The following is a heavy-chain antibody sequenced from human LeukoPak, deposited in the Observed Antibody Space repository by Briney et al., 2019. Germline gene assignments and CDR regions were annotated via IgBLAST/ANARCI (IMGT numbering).Heavy chain of an antibody. V-gene: IGHV1-2*06. CDR2: INPNSGGT. CDR1: GYTFTGYY. J-gene: IGHJ4*02. CDR3: ARLAVAGTDY. D-gene: IGHD6-19*01. Sequence: GASVKVSCKASGYTFTGYYMHWVRQAPGQGREWMGRINPNSGGTNYAQKFQGRVTMTRETSISTAYMELSRLRSDDTAVYYCARLAVAGTDYWGQGTLVTVSS.